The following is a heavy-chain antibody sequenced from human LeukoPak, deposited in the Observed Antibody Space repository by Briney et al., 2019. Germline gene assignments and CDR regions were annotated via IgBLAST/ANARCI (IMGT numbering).Heavy chain of an antibody. J-gene: IGHJ4*02. Sequence: ASVNVSCKASGYTFTCYYMHWVRQAPGQGLDWMGWINPNSGGTNYAQKLQGRVTMTTDTSTSTAYMELRSLRSDDTAVYYCARDHGAEYTDYFDYWGQGTLVTVSS. CDR1: GYTFTCYY. CDR2: INPNSGGT. V-gene: IGHV1-2*02. D-gene: IGHD6-6*01. CDR3: ARDHGAEYTDYFDY.